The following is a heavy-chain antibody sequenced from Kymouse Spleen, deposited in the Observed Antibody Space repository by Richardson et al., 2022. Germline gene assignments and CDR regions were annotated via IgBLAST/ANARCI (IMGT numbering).Heavy chain of an antibody. CDR1: GGSFSGYY. J-gene: IGHJ6*02. V-gene: IGHV4-34*01. D-gene: IGHD6-6*01. CDR3: ARGGTARRYYYYYGMDV. CDR2: INHSGST. Sequence: QVQLQQWGAGLLKPSETLSLTCAVYGGSFSGYYWSWIRQPPGKGLEWIGEINHSGSTNYNPSLKSRVTISVDTSKNQFSLKLSSVTAADTAVYYCARGGTARRYYYYYGMDVWGQGTTVTVSS.